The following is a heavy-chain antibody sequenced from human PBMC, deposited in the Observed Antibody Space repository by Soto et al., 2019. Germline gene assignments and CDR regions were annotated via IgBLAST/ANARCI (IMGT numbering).Heavy chain of an antibody. CDR1: GYSFTSYW. J-gene: IGHJ5*02. CDR2: IDPSDSYT. Sequence: PGESLKISCKGSGYSFTSYWISWVRQMPGKGLEWMGRIDPSDSYTNYSPSFQGHVTISADKSISTAYLQWSSLKASDTAMYYCATPRGYCSSTSCSRDGWFDPWGQGTLVTVSS. V-gene: IGHV5-10-1*01. CDR3: ATPRGYCSSTSCSRDGWFDP. D-gene: IGHD2-2*01.